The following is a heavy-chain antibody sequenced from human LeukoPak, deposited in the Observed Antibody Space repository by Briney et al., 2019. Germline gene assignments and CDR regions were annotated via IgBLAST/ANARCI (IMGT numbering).Heavy chain of an antibody. D-gene: IGHD6-13*01. CDR1: GFTFSSHW. Sequence: GGSLRLSCAASGFTFSSHWMSWVHQAPGKGLEWVANIKQDGSEKYYVDSVKGRFTISRDNAKNSLYLQMNSLRAEDTAVYYCAIAVAGTAFDYWGQGTLVTVSS. V-gene: IGHV3-7*01. J-gene: IGHJ4*02. CDR3: AIAVAGTAFDY. CDR2: IKQDGSEK.